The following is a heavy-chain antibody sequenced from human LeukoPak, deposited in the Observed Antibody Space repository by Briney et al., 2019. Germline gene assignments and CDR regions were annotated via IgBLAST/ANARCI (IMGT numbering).Heavy chain of an antibody. V-gene: IGHV4-4*07. CDR1: GGSISSYY. D-gene: IGHD6-19*01. CDR2: IYTSGST. CDR3: AKESGYSSGWYISRRGGYFDY. Sequence: SETLSLTCTVSGGSISSYYWSWIRQPAGKGLEWIGRIYTSGSTNYNPSLKSRVTMSVDTSKNQFSLKLSSVTAADTAVYYCAKESGYSSGWYISRRGGYFDYWGQGTLVTVSS. J-gene: IGHJ4*02.